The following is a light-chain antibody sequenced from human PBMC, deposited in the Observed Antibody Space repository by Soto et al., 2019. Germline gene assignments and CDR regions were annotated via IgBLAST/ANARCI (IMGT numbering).Light chain of an antibody. V-gene: IGKV4-1*01. Sequence: DIVMPQSPHSLSVSLDERATINCKSNQNFIYSSKVKNHLACYQQKPGQTPKLLXYRXSTLESGGPDRLSGSGSGTDFTLTISSLQAEDVAVYYCQHRYNWLSAFGQVTRLEIK. J-gene: IGKJ5*01. CDR3: QHRYNWLSA. CDR1: QNFIYSSKVKNH. CDR2: RXS.